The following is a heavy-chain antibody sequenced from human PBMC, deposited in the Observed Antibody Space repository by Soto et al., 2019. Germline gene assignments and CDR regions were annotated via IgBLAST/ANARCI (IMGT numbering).Heavy chain of an antibody. CDR2: INSDGSSI. J-gene: IGHJ6*02. Sequence: EVQLVESGGGLVQPGGSVRLSCAASKFTITSYWMHWVRQAPGKGLVWVSRINSDGSSISYADAVKGRFTIYRDNANNTLYLRMNSLRVEDTAVYYCARALSHGCVLRGMDVWRQGTTVTVFS. D-gene: IGHD5-18*01. CDR3: ARALSHGCVLRGMDV. V-gene: IGHV3-74*01. CDR1: KFTITSYW.